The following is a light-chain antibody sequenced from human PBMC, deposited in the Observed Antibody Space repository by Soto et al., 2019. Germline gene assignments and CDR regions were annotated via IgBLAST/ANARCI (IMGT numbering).Light chain of an antibody. CDR3: QQSGSSPGT. CDR2: DVS. CDR1: QSVSSIY. J-gene: IGKJ1*01. Sequence: DIVLTQSPGTLSLSPGERATLSCRASQSVSSIYLAWYQQKPGQAPRLLIYDVSSRATGIPDRFSGSGSGTDFTLTISRLEPEDFAVYYCQQSGSSPGTFGQGTKV. V-gene: IGKV3-20*01.